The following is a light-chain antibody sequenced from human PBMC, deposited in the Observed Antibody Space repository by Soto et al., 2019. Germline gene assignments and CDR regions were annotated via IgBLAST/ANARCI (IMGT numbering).Light chain of an antibody. Sequence: EIVLTQSPGTLSLSPGERATISCREIQSVISNYLAWYQQKPGQPPRLLIYGASTRATGIPDRFSGSGSGTDFTLTISRLETEDFALYFCHRYGDSPLTFGGGTKVDIK. V-gene: IGKV3-20*01. J-gene: IGKJ4*01. CDR3: HRYGDSPLT. CDR2: GAS. CDR1: QSVISNY.